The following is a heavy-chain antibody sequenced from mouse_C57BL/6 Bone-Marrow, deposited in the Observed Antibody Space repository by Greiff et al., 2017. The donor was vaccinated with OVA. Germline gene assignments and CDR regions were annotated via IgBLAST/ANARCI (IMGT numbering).Heavy chain of an antibody. Sequence: EVKLVESGGDLVKPGGSLKLSCAASGFTFSSYGMSWVRQTPDKRLEWVATISSGGSYTYYPDSVKGRFTISRDNAKNTLYLQISSLKSEDTAMYYCARHDYGSSDYWGQGTTLTVSS. J-gene: IGHJ2*01. CDR1: GFTFSSYG. D-gene: IGHD1-1*01. CDR3: ARHDYGSSDY. CDR2: ISSGGSYT. V-gene: IGHV5-6*02.